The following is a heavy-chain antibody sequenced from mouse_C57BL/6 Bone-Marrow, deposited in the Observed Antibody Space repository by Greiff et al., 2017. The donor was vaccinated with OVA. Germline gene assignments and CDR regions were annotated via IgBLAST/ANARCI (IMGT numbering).Heavy chain of an antibody. CDR1: GFNIKDDY. CDR3: TTDDYYFDY. V-gene: IGHV14-4*01. CDR2: IDPENGDT. J-gene: IGHJ2*01. D-gene: IGHD2-4*01. Sequence: VQLQQSGAELVRPGASVKLSCTASGFNIKDDYMHWVKQRPEQGLEWIGWIDPENGDTEYASKFQGKATITADTSSNTAYLQHSSLTSEDTAVYYCTTDDYYFDYWGQGTTLTVSS.